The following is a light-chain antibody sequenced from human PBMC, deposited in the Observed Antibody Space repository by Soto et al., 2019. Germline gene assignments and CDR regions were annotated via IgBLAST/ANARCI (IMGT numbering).Light chain of an antibody. Sequence: DIVLTLSPATLSLYPGERATLSCRASQNVANYLDWYQQKPGQAPRLLIYESSNRATGIAARFSGSGSGTDFTLTISSLEPEDFAVYYCQQRSKWPQPFGQGTKV. CDR1: QNVANY. CDR3: QQRSKWPQP. CDR2: ESS. J-gene: IGKJ1*01. V-gene: IGKV3-11*01.